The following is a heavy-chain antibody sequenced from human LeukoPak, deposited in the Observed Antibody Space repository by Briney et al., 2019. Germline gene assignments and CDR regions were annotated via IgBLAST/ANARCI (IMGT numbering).Heavy chain of an antibody. D-gene: IGHD2-2*02. CDR1: GFTFSSYA. CDR2: ISGSGGST. V-gene: IGHV3-23*01. J-gene: IGHJ4*02. CDR3: ARDPLNAHCSSTSCHTLWY. Sequence: GGSLRLSCAASGFTFSSYAMSWVRQAPGEGLEWVSAISGSGGSTYYADSVKGRFTISRDNSKNTLYLQMNSLRAEDTAVYYCARDPLNAHCSSTSCHTLWYWGQGTLVTVSS.